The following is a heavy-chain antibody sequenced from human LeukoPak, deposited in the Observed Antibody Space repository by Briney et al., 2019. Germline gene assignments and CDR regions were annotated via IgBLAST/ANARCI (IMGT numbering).Heavy chain of an antibody. V-gene: IGHV4-30-2*01. CDR2: IYHSGST. CDR3: ARVVSQQLTPESYNWFDP. J-gene: IGHJ5*02. Sequence: SETLSLTCTVSGGSISSGGYYWSWIRQPPGKGLEWIGYIYHSGSTYYNPSLKSRVTISVDRSKNQFSLKLSSVTAADTAVYYCARVVSQQLTPESYNWFDPWGQGTLVTVSS. D-gene: IGHD6-13*01. CDR1: GGSISSGGYY.